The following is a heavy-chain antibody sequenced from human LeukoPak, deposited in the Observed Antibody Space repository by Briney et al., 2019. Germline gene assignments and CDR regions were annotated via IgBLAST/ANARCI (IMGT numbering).Heavy chain of an antibody. V-gene: IGHV3-7*01. CDR1: GCTFSSYW. CDR3: ARDYYYGSGRLGYMDV. CDR2: IKQDGSEK. D-gene: IGHD3-10*01. Sequence: GGSLRLSCAASGCTFSSYWMSWVRQAPGKGLEWAANIKQDGSEKYYVDSVKGRFTISRDKAKNPLYLQMNSLRAEDTAVYYCARDYYYGSGRLGYMDVWGKGTTVTVSS. J-gene: IGHJ6*03.